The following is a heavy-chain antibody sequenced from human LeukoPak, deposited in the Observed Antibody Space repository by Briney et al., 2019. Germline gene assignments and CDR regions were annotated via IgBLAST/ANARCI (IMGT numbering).Heavy chain of an antibody. CDR1: GYTFTSYG. J-gene: IGHJ6*02. Sequence: ASVKVSCKASGYTFTSYGISSVRQAPGQGLEWMGWISGYNGNTNYAQKLQGRVTMTTDTSTSTAYMELRSLRSDDTAVYYCARASTIFGVVTYYGMDVWGQGTTVTVSS. D-gene: IGHD3-3*01. V-gene: IGHV1-18*01. CDR3: ARASTIFGVVTYYGMDV. CDR2: ISGYNGNT.